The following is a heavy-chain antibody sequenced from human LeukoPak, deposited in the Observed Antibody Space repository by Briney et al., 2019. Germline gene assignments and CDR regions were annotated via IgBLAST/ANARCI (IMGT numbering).Heavy chain of an antibody. J-gene: IGHJ4*02. CDR3: ARHPFPKYDFWSGYSTAYYFDY. V-gene: IGHV4-59*08. D-gene: IGHD3-3*01. Sequence: PSETLSLTCTVSGGSISSYYWSWLRQPPGKGLEWIGYIYYSGSTNYNPSLKSRVTISLDTSKNQFSLKLSSMTAADTAVYYCARHPFPKYDFWSGYSTAYYFDYWGQGTLVTVSS. CDR1: GGSISSYY. CDR2: IYYSGST.